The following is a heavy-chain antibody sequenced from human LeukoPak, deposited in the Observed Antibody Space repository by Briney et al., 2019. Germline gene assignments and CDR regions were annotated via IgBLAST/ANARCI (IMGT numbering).Heavy chain of an antibody. J-gene: IGHJ4*02. CDR1: GGSISSGGYY. Sequence: SETLSLTCTVSGGSISSGGYYWSWIRQHPGEGLAWIGYIYYSGSTYYNPSLKSRVTISVDTSKNQFSLKLSSVTAADTAVYYCASTEDCGGDCYQAYFDYWGQGTLVTVSS. V-gene: IGHV4-31*03. CDR3: ASTEDCGGDCYQAYFDY. CDR2: IYYSGST. D-gene: IGHD2-21*02.